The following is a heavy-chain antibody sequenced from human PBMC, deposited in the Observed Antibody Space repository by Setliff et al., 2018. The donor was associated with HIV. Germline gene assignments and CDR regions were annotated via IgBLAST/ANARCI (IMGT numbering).Heavy chain of an antibody. J-gene: IGHJ4*02. D-gene: IGHD6-13*01. CDR3: ARHPRGSIAAAASSFDY. CDR2: IYHSGST. Sequence: SETLSLTCAVSGGSISSSNWWSWVRQPPGKGLELIGEIYHSGSTNYNPSLKSRVTISVAMSKNQFSLKLSSVTAADTAVYYCARHPRGSIAAAASSFDYWGQGTLVTVSS. CDR1: GGSISSSNW. V-gene: IGHV4-4*02.